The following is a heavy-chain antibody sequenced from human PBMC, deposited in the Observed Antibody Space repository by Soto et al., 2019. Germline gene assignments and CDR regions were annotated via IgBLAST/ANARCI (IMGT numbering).Heavy chain of an antibody. V-gene: IGHV4-34*02. D-gene: IGHD3-9*01. CDR2: INHSGTA. CDR3: ASYHFLDLWTGSRHYMDV. Sequence: QVHLEQWGAGLLNPSETLSLTCAVYGGSLSGYYWSWVRQSPGKGLEWIGEINHSGTANYNPSLKTLVTISADASKHQFSLRLTSVTAADSAIYYCASYHFLDLWTGSRHYMDVWSRGTPVTVSS. CDR1: GGSLSGYY. J-gene: IGHJ6*03.